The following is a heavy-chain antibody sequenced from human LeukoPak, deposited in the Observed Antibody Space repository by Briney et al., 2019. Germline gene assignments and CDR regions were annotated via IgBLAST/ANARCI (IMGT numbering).Heavy chain of an antibody. CDR3: ARVAHTAMVQYYFDY. D-gene: IGHD5-18*01. CDR1: GGTFSSYA. Sequence: SVKVSCKXSGGTFSSYAISWVRQAPGQGLEWMGGIIPIFGTANYAQKFQGRVTITADESTSTAYMELSSLRSEDTAVYYCARVAHTAMVQYYFDYWGQGTLVTVSS. CDR2: IIPIFGTA. J-gene: IGHJ4*02. V-gene: IGHV1-69*13.